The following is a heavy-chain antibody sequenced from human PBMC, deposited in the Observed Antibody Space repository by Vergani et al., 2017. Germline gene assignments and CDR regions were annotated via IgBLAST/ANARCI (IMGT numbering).Heavy chain of an antibody. J-gene: IGHJ4*02. V-gene: IGHV1-2*02. CDR3: ARGPQWLPTPTNTNPDY. CDR1: GYTFTGYY. Sequence: QVQLVQSGAEVKKPGASVKVSCKASGYTFTGYYMNWVRQAPGQGLEWMGWINPNSGGTNYAKKFKGRVTMTRDTSISPAYMELIRLRSDDTAVYYFARGPQWLPTPTNTNPDYWGQGTLVTVSS. D-gene: IGHD3-22*01. CDR2: INPNSGGT.